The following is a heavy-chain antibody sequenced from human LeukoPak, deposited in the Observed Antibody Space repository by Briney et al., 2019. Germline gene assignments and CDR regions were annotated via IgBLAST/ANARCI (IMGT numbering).Heavy chain of an antibody. J-gene: IGHJ1*01. V-gene: IGHV1-18*01. CDR1: GYTFTSCG. CDR2: ISAYNGNT. Sequence: ASVKVSCKASGYTFTSCGISWVRQAPGQGLEWMGWISAYNGNTNYAQKLQGRVTMTTDTSTSTAYMELRSLRSDDTAAYYCARDIIRRAAATGYFQHWGQGTLVTVSS. D-gene: IGHD2-2*01. CDR3: ARDIIRRAAATGYFQH.